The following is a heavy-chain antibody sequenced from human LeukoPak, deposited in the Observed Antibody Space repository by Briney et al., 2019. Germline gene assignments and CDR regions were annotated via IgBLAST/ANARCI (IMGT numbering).Heavy chain of an antibody. Sequence: SETLSLTCTVSSGSISSGTYSWSWIRQPPGRGLEWIGYVYHSGGTYYNPSLKTPVTISIDRSKNQFSLKLSSVTAADTAVYYCARERRGSCSGGSCYVFDYWGQGTLVTVSS. D-gene: IGHD2-15*01. J-gene: IGHJ4*02. CDR3: ARERRGSCSGGSCYVFDY. V-gene: IGHV4-30-2*01. CDR2: VYHSGGT. CDR1: SGSISSGTYS.